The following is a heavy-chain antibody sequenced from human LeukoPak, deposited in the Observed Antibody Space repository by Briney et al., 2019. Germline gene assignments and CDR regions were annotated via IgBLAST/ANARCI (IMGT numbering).Heavy chain of an antibody. CDR3: AKLRYSYGSNFDY. CDR1: GFTFSSYA. Sequence: GGSLRLSCAASGFTFSSYAMTWVRQAPGKGLEWVSAFSNSGGSTYYADSVKGRFTISRDNSKNTLYLQMNSLRAADTAVYYCAKLRYSYGSNFDYWGQGTLVTVSS. J-gene: IGHJ4*02. V-gene: IGHV3-23*01. CDR2: FSNSGGST. D-gene: IGHD5-18*01.